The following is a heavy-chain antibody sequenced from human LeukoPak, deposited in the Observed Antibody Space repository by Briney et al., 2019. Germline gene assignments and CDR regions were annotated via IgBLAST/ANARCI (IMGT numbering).Heavy chain of an antibody. Sequence: GGSLRLSCAASGFTVSSNYMSWVRQAPGKGLEWVSVIYSGGSTYYADSVKGRFTISRDNSKNTLYLQMNSLRAEDTAVYYCARDGPAGTRDPPYYGMDVWGQGTTVTVSS. J-gene: IGHJ6*02. V-gene: IGHV3-53*01. CDR1: GFTVSSNY. D-gene: IGHD6-13*01. CDR3: ARDGPAGTRDPPYYGMDV. CDR2: IYSGGST.